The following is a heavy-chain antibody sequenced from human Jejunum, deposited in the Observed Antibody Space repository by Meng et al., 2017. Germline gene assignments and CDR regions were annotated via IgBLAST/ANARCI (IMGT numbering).Heavy chain of an antibody. CDR3: ARSLNWVDAFDI. D-gene: IGHD7-27*01. Sequence: SETLSLTCTVSGGSISTYYWSWIRQPPGKGLEWIGYIFYTGSTNYNPSLKSRVTISVDTSKNQLSLKLSSMTAADTAVYYCARSLNWVDAFDIWGQGTRVT. CDR1: GGSISTYY. CDR2: IFYTGST. J-gene: IGHJ3*02. V-gene: IGHV4-59*01.